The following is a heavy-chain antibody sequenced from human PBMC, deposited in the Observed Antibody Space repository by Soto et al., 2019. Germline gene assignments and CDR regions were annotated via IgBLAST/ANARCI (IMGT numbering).Heavy chain of an antibody. CDR1: GDSISSHY. CDR2: FSYSGST. D-gene: IGHD6-19*01. V-gene: IGHV4-59*11. CDR3: ARSAWYISGLSWLDY. Sequence: PSETLSLTCTVSGDSISSHYWSWIRQPPGKGLEWIGYFSYSGSTNYDPSLKSRVTISGDTSKNLFSLQLNSVTAADTAVYYCARSAWYISGLSWLDYWGQGTLVTVSS. J-gene: IGHJ4*02.